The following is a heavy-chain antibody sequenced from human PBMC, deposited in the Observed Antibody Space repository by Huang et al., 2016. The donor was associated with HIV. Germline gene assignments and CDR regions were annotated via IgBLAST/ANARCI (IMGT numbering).Heavy chain of an antibody. V-gene: IGHV3-7*01. CDR3: ATKTAGMDI. J-gene: IGHJ6*02. CDR1: TFTFGAYW. Sequence: VESGGRSVQPGGSIRLSCVGSTFTFGAYWMSGVRQAPGKGVEWVDNIKQDETEKYYVDSVKGRFNISRDNAKKVLFLEMDALRVEDTAIYFCATKTAGMDIWGQGTTVIVSS. CDR2: IKQDETEK.